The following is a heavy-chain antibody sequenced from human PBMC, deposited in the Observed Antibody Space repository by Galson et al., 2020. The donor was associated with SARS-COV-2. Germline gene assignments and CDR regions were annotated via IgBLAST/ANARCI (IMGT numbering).Heavy chain of an antibody. D-gene: IGHD6-25*01. V-gene: IGHV3-48*02. CDR2: ISTSGTSV. J-gene: IGHJ4*01. Sequence: GESLKISCLASGFSFNTYSMNWVRQPPGKGLQWVSKISTSGTSVYYAGSVKGRFTVSSDSAKNLLYLQMNSLREDDTAVYFCVRGSEAAALTSDWGHGTLVTVSS. CDR3: VRGSEAAALTSD. CDR1: GFSFNTYS.